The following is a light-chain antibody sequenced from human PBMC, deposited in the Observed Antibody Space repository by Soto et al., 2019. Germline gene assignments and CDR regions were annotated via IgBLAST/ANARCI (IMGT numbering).Light chain of an antibody. Sequence: IVLTQSPATLSLSPGERATLSCRASQSVSSYLAWYQQKPGQAPRLLIYDASNRATGIPARFSGSGSGTDFTLTISSLEPEDFAVYYCQQRSSWLLTFGGGTKVDIK. CDR2: DAS. CDR1: QSVSSY. J-gene: IGKJ4*01. V-gene: IGKV3-11*01. CDR3: QQRSSWLLT.